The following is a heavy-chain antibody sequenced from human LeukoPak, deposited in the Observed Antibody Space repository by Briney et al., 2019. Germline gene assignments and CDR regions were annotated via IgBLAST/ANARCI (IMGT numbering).Heavy chain of an antibody. J-gene: IGHJ4*02. CDR1: GFTFSTYA. D-gene: IGHD3-3*01. Sequence: GGSLRLSCAASGFTFSTYAMSWVRQAPGKGLEWVSHFGGSGGTIYYADSVKGRFTISRDNAKNSLYLQMNSLRAEDTAVYYCARGSVAFGSMDYWGQGTLVTVSS. CDR2: FGGSGGTI. CDR3: ARGSVAFGSMDY. V-gene: IGHV3-23*01.